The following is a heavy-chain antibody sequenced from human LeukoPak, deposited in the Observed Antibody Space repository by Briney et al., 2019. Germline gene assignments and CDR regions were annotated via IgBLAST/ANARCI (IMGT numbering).Heavy chain of an antibody. CDR1: GFTFDDYG. Sequence: GGSLRLSCAASGFTFDDYGMSWVRQAPGKGLEWVSGINWNGGSTGYADSVKGRFTISRDNAKNSLYLQMNSLRAEDTALYYCAREAVNMVRGALYYYYGMDVWGQGTTVTVPS. J-gene: IGHJ6*02. V-gene: IGHV3-20*04. CDR3: AREAVNMVRGALYYYYGMDV. D-gene: IGHD3-10*01. CDR2: INWNGGST.